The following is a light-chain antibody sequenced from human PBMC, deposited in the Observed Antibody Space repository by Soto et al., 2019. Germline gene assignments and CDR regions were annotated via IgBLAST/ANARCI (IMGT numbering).Light chain of an antibody. J-gene: IGKJ2*01. CDR1: RPVLSISINKNY. CDR3: HQYYSSPYS. Sequence: DIALTQSPDSLVVSLGERATITCRTARPVLSISINKNYLAWYQQRPGQPPKLLMYYASTRASGVPDRFIGSGSATEFTLTVAGLQPEDVAVYYCHQYYSSPYSFGQGTRLEI. V-gene: IGKV4-1*01. CDR2: YAS.